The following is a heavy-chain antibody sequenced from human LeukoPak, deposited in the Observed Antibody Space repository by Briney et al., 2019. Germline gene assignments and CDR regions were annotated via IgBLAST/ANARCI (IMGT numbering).Heavy chain of an antibody. V-gene: IGHV3-48*03. CDR1: GFTFSSYE. CDR3: ARSRGYSFGYFDY. J-gene: IGHJ4*02. CDR2: ISSSGSTI. D-gene: IGHD5-18*01. Sequence: QPGGSLRLSCAASGFTFSSYEMNSVRQAPGKGLEWVSYISSSGSTIYYADSVKGRFTISRDNAKNSLYLQMNSLRAEDTAVYYCARSRGYSFGYFDYWGQGTLVTVSS.